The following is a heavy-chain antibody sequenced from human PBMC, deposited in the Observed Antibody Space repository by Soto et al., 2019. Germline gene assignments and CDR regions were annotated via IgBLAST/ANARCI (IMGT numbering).Heavy chain of an antibody. J-gene: IGHJ4*02. Sequence: PGGSLRLSCAASGFTFSSYGMHWVRQAPGKGLEWVAVIWYDGSNKYYADSVKGRFTISRDNSKNTLYLQMNSLRAEDTAVYYCARVVDTAMAFDYWGQGTLVTSPQ. V-gene: IGHV3-33*01. CDR3: ARVVDTAMAFDY. D-gene: IGHD5-18*01. CDR1: GFTFSSYG. CDR2: IWYDGSNK.